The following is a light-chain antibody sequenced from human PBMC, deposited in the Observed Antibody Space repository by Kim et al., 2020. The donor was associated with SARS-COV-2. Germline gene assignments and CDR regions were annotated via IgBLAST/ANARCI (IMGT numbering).Light chain of an antibody. J-gene: IGLJ3*02. Sequence: LVQTVRITFQGASPRSCYAIWYPQKPGQAPVLVIYGKNNRPSGIPDRFSGSSSGNTASLTITGAQAEDEADYYCNSRDSSGNHLRVFGGGTQLTVL. CDR2: GKN. V-gene: IGLV3-19*01. CDR3: NSRDSSGNHLRV. CDR1: SPRSCY.